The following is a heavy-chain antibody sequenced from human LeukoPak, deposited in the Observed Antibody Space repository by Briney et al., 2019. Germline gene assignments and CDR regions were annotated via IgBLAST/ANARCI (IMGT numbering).Heavy chain of an antibody. V-gene: IGHV1-3*01. Sequence: ASVKVSCKASGYTFTSYAMHWVRQAPGQRLEWMGWINAGNGNTKNSQKFQGRVTITRDTSASTAYMELSSLRSEDTAVYYCARDRRLAHNWFDPWGQGTLVTVSS. D-gene: IGHD6-19*01. J-gene: IGHJ5*02. CDR3: ARDRRLAHNWFDP. CDR2: INAGNGNT. CDR1: GYTFTSYA.